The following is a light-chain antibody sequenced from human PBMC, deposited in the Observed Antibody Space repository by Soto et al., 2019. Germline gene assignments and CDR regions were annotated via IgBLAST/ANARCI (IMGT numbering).Light chain of an antibody. CDR3: QQYYSIPRT. J-gene: IGKJ1*01. Sequence: DIVMTQSPDSLAVSLGERATINCKSSQSVLYSSNNKNYLAWYQQKPGQPPKLLIYSASTLESGVPARFSGSGSGTDFTLTISSLQAEDVAVYYCQQYYSIPRTFGQGTKVEIK. CDR1: QSVLYSSNNKNY. CDR2: SAS. V-gene: IGKV4-1*01.